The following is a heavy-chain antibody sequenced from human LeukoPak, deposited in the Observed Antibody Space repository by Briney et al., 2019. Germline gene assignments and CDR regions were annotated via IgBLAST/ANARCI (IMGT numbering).Heavy chain of an antibody. J-gene: IGHJ4*02. CDR1: GGSFSGYY. Sequence: PSETLSLTCAVYGGSFSGYYWSWIRQPPGKGLEWIGEINHSGSTNYNPSLMSRATISVDTSKNQFSLKLSSVTAADTAVYYCARGVVGRYFDYWGQGTLVTVSS. V-gene: IGHV4-34*01. D-gene: IGHD1-1*01. CDR3: ARGVVGRYFDY. CDR2: INHSGST.